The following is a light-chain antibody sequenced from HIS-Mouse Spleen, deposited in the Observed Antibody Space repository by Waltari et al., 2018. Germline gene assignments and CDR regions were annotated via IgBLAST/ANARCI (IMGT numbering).Light chain of an antibody. CDR2: EDS. Sequence: SYELTQPPSVSVSPGQTPRIPCSGDALPKKYAYWYQQKSGQAPVLVIYEDSKRPPGIPERFSGSSSGTMATLTISGAQVEDEADYYCYSTDSSGNHRVFGGGTKLTVL. J-gene: IGLJ2*01. CDR3: YSTDSSGNHRV. CDR1: ALPKKY. V-gene: IGLV3-10*01.